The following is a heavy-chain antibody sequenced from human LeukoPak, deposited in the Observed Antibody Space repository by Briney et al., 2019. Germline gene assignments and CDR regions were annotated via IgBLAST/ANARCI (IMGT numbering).Heavy chain of an antibody. Sequence: GGSLRLSCTASGFTFKTYSMHWVRQAPGKGLEWVAFIRFSGSNTYYGDSVKGRFSISRDNSRNTLYLQMNSLRAEDTAVYYCARELSRIAAAGKGYWGQGTLVTVSS. CDR2: IRFSGSNT. J-gene: IGHJ4*02. D-gene: IGHD6-13*01. CDR3: ARELSRIAAAGKGY. V-gene: IGHV3-30*02. CDR1: GFTFKTYS.